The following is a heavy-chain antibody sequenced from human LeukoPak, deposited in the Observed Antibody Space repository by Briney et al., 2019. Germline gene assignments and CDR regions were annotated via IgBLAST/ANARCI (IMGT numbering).Heavy chain of an antibody. CDR3: AKDSGLIAAAGNFGY. D-gene: IGHD6-13*01. V-gene: IGHV3-23*01. Sequence: GGSLRLSCAASGFTFSSYWMSWVRQAPGKGLEWVSAISGSGGSTYYADSVKGRFTISRDNSKNTLYLQMNSLRAEDTAVYYCAKDSGLIAAAGNFGYWGQGTLVTVSS. J-gene: IGHJ4*02. CDR1: GFTFSSYW. CDR2: ISGSGGST.